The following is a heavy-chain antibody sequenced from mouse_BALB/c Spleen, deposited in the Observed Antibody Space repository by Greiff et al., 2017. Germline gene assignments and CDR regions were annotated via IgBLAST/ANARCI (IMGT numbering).Heavy chain of an antibody. V-gene: IGHV5-6-5*01. Sequence: EVHLVESGGGLVKPGGSLKLSCAASGFTFSSYAMSWVRQTPEKRLEWVASISSGGSTYYPDSVKGRFTISRDNARNILYLQMSSLRSEDTAMYYCARGPATRGMDYWGQGTSVTVSS. CDR1: GFTFSSYA. CDR2: ISSGGST. D-gene: IGHD1-2*01. CDR3: ARGPATRGMDY. J-gene: IGHJ4*01.